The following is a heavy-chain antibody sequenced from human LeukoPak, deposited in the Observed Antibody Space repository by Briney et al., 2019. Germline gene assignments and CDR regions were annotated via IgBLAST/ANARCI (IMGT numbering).Heavy chain of an antibody. CDR1: GGSISSYY. V-gene: IGHV4-4*09. D-gene: IGHD7-27*01. J-gene: IGHJ4*02. CDR2: IYPRGST. CDR3: ARFSPRAMGNYLDF. Sequence: SETLSLTCTVSGGSISSYYWSWIRQPPGKGLEWIGYIYPRGSTYYNPSLKSRVILSLDKSANQFSLNLSSVTAADTAVYYCARFSPRAMGNYLDFWGQGTLVTVSS.